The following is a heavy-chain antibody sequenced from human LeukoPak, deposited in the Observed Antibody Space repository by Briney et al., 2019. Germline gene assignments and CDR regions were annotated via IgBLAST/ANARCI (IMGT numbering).Heavy chain of an antibody. D-gene: IGHD3-10*01. J-gene: IGHJ5*02. CDR2: INAGNGNT. CDR3: ARDRMVRGSYWFDP. CDR1: GYTFTSYA. Sequence: VASVKVSCKASGYTFTSYAMHWVRQAPGQRLEWMGWINAGNGNTKYSQKFQGRVTITRDTSASTAYMELSSLRSEDTAVYYCARDRMVRGSYWFDPWGQGTLVTVSS. V-gene: IGHV1-3*01.